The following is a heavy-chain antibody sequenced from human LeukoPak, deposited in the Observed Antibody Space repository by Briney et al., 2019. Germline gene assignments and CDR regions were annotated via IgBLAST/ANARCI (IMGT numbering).Heavy chain of an antibody. CDR1: GFTFSSYW. D-gene: IGHD3-22*01. Sequence: PGGSLRLSCAASGFTFSSYWMHWVRQAPGKGLVWVSRIKSDGSSTSYADSVKGRFTISRDNAKNTLYLQMNSLRAEDTAVYYCARGSIPPYYDSSGYPSNWGQGTLVTVSS. J-gene: IGHJ4*02. CDR3: ARGSIPPYYDSSGYPSN. CDR2: IKSDGSST. V-gene: IGHV3-74*01.